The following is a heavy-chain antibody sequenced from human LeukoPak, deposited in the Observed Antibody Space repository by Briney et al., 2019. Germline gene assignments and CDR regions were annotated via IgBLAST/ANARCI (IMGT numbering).Heavy chain of an antibody. CDR3: ARDNPPDY. CDR1: GFTFSSYA. V-gene: IGHV3-7*03. Sequence: GGSLRLSCAASGFTFSSYAMSWVRQAPGKGLEWVANIKQDGSEKSYVESVRGRLTISRDNAKNSLYLQLNSLRAEDTALYYCARDNPPDYWGQGTLVTVSS. CDR2: IKQDGSEK. J-gene: IGHJ4*02.